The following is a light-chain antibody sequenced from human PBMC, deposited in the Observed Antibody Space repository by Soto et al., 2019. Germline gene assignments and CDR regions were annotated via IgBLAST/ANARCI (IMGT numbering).Light chain of an antibody. CDR3: KQYGGSQRT. CDR1: ESVSNNY. CDR2: GAS. Sequence: DIVLTQSPGTLSFSPGERATLSCRASESVSNNYLAWYQQRPGQAPRLLIYGASIRATDIPGRFGGHGSGTALILSINRLEPEDSAVYYCKQYGGSQRTFGYGTKVDIX. V-gene: IGKV3-20*01. J-gene: IGKJ1*01.